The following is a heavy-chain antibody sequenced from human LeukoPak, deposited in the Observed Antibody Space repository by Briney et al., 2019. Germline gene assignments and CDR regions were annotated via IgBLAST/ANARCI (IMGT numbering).Heavy chain of an antibody. CDR2: IHWNGGST. CDR1: GFTFDDYG. J-gene: IGHJ4*02. CDR3: ARGRYCSGGSCYFDY. V-gene: IGHV3-20*04. Sequence: GGSLRLSCAASGFTFDDYGMSWVRQAPGKGLEWVSGIHWNGGSTGYADSVKGRFTISRDNAKNSLYLQMNSLRAEDTALYYCARGRYCSGGSCYFDYWGQGTLVTVSS. D-gene: IGHD2-15*01.